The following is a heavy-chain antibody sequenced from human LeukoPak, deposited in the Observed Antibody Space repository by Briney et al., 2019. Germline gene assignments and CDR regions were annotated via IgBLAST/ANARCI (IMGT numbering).Heavy chain of an antibody. D-gene: IGHD3-22*01. J-gene: IGHJ1*01. Sequence: GGSLRLSCAASGFTFSRYWMHWVRQAPGEGLVGVSRIKSDGGTNYADSVKGRFTISRDNAKNTVSLQMNSLRAEDTGVYYCARAPSEIGGYYPEYFRHWGQGTRVTVSS. V-gene: IGHV3-74*01. CDR1: GFTFSRYW. CDR2: IKSDGGT. CDR3: ARAPSEIGGYYPEYFRH.